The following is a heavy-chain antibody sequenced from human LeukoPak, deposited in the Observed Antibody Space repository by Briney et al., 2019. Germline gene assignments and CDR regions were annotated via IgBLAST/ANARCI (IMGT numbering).Heavy chain of an antibody. Sequence: SEALSLTCTVSGDSLNTYYWTWIRQTPGKELEWIGFVASSGTSNYNPSLKSRVSISIDTSKNQFSLALTSVTPADTAVYYCARVVRGVVTSNWFDPWGQGTLVSVSS. D-gene: IGHD2-21*02. J-gene: IGHJ5*02. V-gene: IGHV4-59*01. CDR3: ARVVRGVVTSNWFDP. CDR1: GDSLNTYY. CDR2: VASSGTS.